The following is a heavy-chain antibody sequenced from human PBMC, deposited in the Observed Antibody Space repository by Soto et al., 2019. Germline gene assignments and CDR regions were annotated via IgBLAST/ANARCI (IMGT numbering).Heavy chain of an antibody. CDR1: GFIFSNYA. V-gene: IGHV3-23*01. J-gene: IGHJ4*02. CDR3: AKDRLGGGVDY. CDR2: VTSRGDTT. D-gene: IGHD3-16*01. Sequence: EVQLLQSGGGLVQPGGSLRLSCAASGFIFSNYAMNWVRQAPGKGVEWVSIVTSRGDTTYYADSVKGRFTISRDNYENPLYLQVNSRTAEDTAVYYCAKDRLGGGVDYWGQVTLVSVSS.